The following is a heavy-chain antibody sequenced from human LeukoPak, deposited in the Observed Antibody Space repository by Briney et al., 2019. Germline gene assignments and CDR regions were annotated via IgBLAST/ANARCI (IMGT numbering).Heavy chain of an antibody. CDR1: RGSIGSSY. Sequence: SETLSLTCTVSRGSIGSSYWSWIRQPPGKGLEWIGFIYDSGHSQYNPSLQSRVTMSLDTSKNQFSLKLCSVTASDTAVYYCARHAWVRQPFDSWGRGTLVTVSS. J-gene: IGHJ4*02. D-gene: IGHD1-1*01. CDR3: ARHAWVRQPFDS. CDR2: IYDSGHS. V-gene: IGHV4-59*08.